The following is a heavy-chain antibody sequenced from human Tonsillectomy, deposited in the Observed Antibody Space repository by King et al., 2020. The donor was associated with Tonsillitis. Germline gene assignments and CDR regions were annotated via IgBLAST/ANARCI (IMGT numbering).Heavy chain of an antibody. J-gene: IGHJ4*02. CDR1: GFSLSTSGVG. CDR2: IYWDDDK. D-gene: IGHD3-10*01. Sequence: TLKESGPTLVKPTQTLTLTCTFSGFSLSTSGVGVGWIRQPPGKALEWLALIYWDDDKRYSPSLKSRLTITKDTSKNQVVLTMTTMDPVYTATYYCAHSFGDAGGGSGSYISYFDYWGQGTLVTVSS. V-gene: IGHV2-5*02. CDR3: AHSFGDAGGGSGSYISYFDY.